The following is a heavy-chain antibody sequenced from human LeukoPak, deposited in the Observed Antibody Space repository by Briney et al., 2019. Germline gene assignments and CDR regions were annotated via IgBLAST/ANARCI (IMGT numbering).Heavy chain of an antibody. D-gene: IGHD6-13*01. CDR3: ARGYRIAVAGTAAFDY. V-gene: IGHV4-59*08. CDR1: GGSISSYY. CDR2: IYYSGST. J-gene: IGHJ4*02. Sequence: SETLSLACTVSGGSISSYYWSWIRQPPGKGLEWIGYIYYSGSTNYNPSLKSRVTISVDTSKNQFSLKLSSVTAADTAVYYCARGYRIAVAGTAAFDYWGQGTLVTVSS.